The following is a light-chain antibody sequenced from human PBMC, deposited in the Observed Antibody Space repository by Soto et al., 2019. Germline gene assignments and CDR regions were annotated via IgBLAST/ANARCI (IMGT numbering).Light chain of an antibody. J-gene: IGKJ1*01. Sequence: DIQMTQSPSTLSASVGDRVTITCRASQSISSWLAWYQQNPGKAPKLLIYKASSLESGVPSRFSGSGSGTEFTLPISSLQPDDFATYYCQQYNSYPWTFGQGTKVEIK. V-gene: IGKV1-5*03. CDR1: QSISSW. CDR3: QQYNSYPWT. CDR2: KAS.